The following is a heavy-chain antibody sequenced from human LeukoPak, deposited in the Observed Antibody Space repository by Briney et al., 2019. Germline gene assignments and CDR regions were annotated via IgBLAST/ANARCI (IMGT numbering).Heavy chain of an antibody. CDR3: ARDIYGGNDY. CDR1: GFTFDDYA. D-gene: IGHD4/OR15-4a*01. Sequence: GGSLRLSCAASGFTFDDYAMHWVRQAPGKGLEWVSLISGDGDGTYYADSEKGRFTISRDNAKNSLYLQMNSLRAEDTAVYYCARDIYGGNDYWGQGTLVTVSS. J-gene: IGHJ4*02. CDR2: ISGDGDGT. V-gene: IGHV3-43*02.